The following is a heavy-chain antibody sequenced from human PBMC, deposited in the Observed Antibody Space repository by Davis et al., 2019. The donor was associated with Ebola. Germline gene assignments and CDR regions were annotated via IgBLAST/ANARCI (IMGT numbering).Heavy chain of an antibody. V-gene: IGHV4-59*06. CDR2: IYHSGST. CDR1: GGSISSYY. J-gene: IGHJ4*02. D-gene: IGHD4-17*01. Sequence: PSETLSLTCTVSGGSISSYYRSWIRQPPGKGLEWIGYIYHSGSTYYNPSLKSRVTISVDTSKNQFSLRLSSVTAADTAVYYCASSPDYGDYYFDFWGQGTLVTVSS. CDR3: ASSPDYGDYYFDF.